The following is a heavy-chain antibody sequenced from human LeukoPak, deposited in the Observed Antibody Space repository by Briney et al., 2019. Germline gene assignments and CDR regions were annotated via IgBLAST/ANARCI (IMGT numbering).Heavy chain of an antibody. Sequence: SGTLSLTCTVSGGSISSSSYYWGWIRQPPGKGLEWIGSIYYSGSTYYNPSLKSRVTISVDTPKNQFSLKLSSVTAADTAVYYCARETSRYYYDSSGYFNRLFDYWGQGTLVTVSS. J-gene: IGHJ4*02. CDR3: ARETSRYYYDSSGYFNRLFDY. V-gene: IGHV4-39*07. CDR1: GGSISSSSYY. D-gene: IGHD3-22*01. CDR2: IYYSGST.